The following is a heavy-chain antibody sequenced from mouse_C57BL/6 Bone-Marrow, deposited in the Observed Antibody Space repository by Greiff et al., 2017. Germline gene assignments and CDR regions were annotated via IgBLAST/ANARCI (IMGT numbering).Heavy chain of an antibody. D-gene: IGHD2-5*01. CDR2: INPYNGGT. V-gene: IGHV1-19*01. J-gene: IGHJ1*03. CDR3: AREVYYSNYRYLDV. CDR1: GYTFTDYY. Sequence: VQLQQSGPVLVKPGASVKMSCKASGYTFTDYYMNWVKQSHGKSLEWIGVINPYNGGTSYNQKFKGKATLTVDKSSSTAYMELNSLTSEDSAVYDCAREVYYSNYRYLDVWGTGTTVTVSS.